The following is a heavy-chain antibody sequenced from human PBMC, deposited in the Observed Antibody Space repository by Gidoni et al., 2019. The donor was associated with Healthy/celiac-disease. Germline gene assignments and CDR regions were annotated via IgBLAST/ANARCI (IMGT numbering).Heavy chain of an antibody. J-gene: IGHJ5*02. CDR3: ARHQSSSLTYYYDSSGFDP. Sequence: QLQLQESGPGLVKPSETLSLTCTVSGGSISSSSYYWAWIRQPPGKGLEWIGSIYYSGSTYYNPSLKSRVTISVDTSKNQFSLKLSPVTAADTAVYYCARHQSSSLTYYYDSSGFDPWGQGTLVTVSS. CDR1: GGSISSSSYY. V-gene: IGHV4-39*01. D-gene: IGHD3-22*01. CDR2: IYYSGST.